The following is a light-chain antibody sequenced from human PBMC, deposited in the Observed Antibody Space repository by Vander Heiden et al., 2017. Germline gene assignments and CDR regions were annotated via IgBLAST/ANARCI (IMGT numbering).Light chain of an antibody. CDR2: DGS. Sequence: QSALTQPAPVSGSPGQSITIACTGFGSNVDGYKYVPWYEQHPGKAPKVVIYDGSYRPSGVSNRFSGSKSGNTAALTISGLQAEDEAFYFCSSYTGSFTLNWVFGGGTKVTVL. V-gene: IGLV2-14*03. J-gene: IGLJ3*02. CDR1: GSNVDGYKY. CDR3: SSYTGSFTLNWV.